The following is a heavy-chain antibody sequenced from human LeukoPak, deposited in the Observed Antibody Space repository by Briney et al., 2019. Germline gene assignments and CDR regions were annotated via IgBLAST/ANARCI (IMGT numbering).Heavy chain of an antibody. CDR1: GYTFTSYG. CDR3: GLIVVVPAAIVD. D-gene: IGHD2-2*01. Sequence: ASVKVSCKASGYTFTSYGISWVRQAPGQGLEWMGWISAYNGNTNYAQKLQGRVTMTTDTSTSTAYMELRSLRPDDTAVYYCGLIVVVPAAIVDWGQGTLVTVSS. CDR2: ISAYNGNT. J-gene: IGHJ4*02. V-gene: IGHV1-18*01.